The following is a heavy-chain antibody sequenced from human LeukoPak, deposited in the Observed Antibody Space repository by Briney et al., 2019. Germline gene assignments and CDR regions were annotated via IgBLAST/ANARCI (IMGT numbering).Heavy chain of an antibody. D-gene: IGHD3-3*01. CDR1: GFTFSSYA. CDR3: AKDRSGFYDF. CDR2: ISFDGSKS. V-gene: IGHV3-30*18. Sequence: GGSLRLSCAASGFTFSSYAMHWVRQTPGRGLELVALISFDGSKSHYVDSVKGRFTISRDNSNKTLYLQMNRLSPEDAAVYYCAKDRSGFYDFWGQGILVTVSS. J-gene: IGHJ4*02.